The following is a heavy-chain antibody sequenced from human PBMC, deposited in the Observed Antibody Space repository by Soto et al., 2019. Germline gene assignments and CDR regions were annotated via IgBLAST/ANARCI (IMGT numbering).Heavy chain of an antibody. D-gene: IGHD3-10*01. Sequence: GHPGGSLRLSCAASGFIFSNFGMHWVRQAPGRGLEWVAVTSYDGSNEYYADSVKGRFTASRDNSKNTLYLQMNSLRAEDTAVYYCARDEGYRGGWFGRSYYYYGMDVWGQGTTVTVSS. CDR2: TSYDGSNE. CDR3: ARDEGYRGGWFGRSYYYYGMDV. CDR1: GFIFSNFG. J-gene: IGHJ6*02. V-gene: IGHV3-30*03.